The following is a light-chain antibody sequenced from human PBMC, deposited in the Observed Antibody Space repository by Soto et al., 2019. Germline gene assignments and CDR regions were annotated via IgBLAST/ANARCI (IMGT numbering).Light chain of an antibody. V-gene: IGKV3-20*01. J-gene: IGKJ5*01. CDR1: QSVTSSY. CDR3: QQYGSSPIP. Sequence: EIVLTQSPGTLSFSPGQRATLSCSASQSVTSSYLAWYQQKPGQAPRLLIYGASSRALGIPDRYSGSGSGTDFTLTISRLEPEDFAVYYCQQYGSSPIPFGQGPRLEI. CDR2: GAS.